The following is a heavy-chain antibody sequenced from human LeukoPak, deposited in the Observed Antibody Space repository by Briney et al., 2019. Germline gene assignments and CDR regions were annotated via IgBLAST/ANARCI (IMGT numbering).Heavy chain of an antibody. CDR1: GYTFTGYY. D-gene: IGHD3-22*01. Sequence: ASVKVSCKASGYTFTGYYMHWVRQAPGQGLEWMGWINPNSGGTNYAQKFQGRVTMTRDTSISTAYMELSRLRSDDTAVYYCATSVTQYYYDSSGQWNYFDYWGQGTLVTVSS. J-gene: IGHJ4*02. V-gene: IGHV1-2*02. CDR3: ATSVTQYYYDSSGQWNYFDY. CDR2: INPNSGGT.